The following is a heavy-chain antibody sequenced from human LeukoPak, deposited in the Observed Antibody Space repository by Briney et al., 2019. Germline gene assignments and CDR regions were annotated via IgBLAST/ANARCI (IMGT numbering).Heavy chain of an antibody. CDR3: VKMYDGY. J-gene: IGHJ4*02. D-gene: IGHD3-3*01. CDR2: ISSNGGRK. V-gene: IGHV3-64D*06. CDR1: GFIFSNYD. Sequence: GGNLRLSCSASGFIFSNYDMHWVRQAPGKGLEYVSAISSNGGRKYYADSVKGRFTIYRDNSKNTLYLQMSSLRAEDTAVYYCVKMYDGYWGQGTLVTVSS.